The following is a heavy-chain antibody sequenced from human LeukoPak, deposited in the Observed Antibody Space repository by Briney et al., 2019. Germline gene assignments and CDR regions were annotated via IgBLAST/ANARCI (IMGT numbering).Heavy chain of an antibody. J-gene: IGHJ5*02. CDR1: GFTFSSYA. CDR3: AKDPTSSYSSSWNWSDP. V-gene: IGHV3-23*01. D-gene: IGHD6-13*01. CDR2: ISGSVGST. Sequence: GGSLRLSCAASGFTFSSYAMSWVRQAPGKGLEWVSAISGSVGSTYYADSVKGRFTISRDKSKNTLYLQMNSLRAEDTAVYYCAKDPTSSYSSSWNWSDPWGQGTLVTVSS.